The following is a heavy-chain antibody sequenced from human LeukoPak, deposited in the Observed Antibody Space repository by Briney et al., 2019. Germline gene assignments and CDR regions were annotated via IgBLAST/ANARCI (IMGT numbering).Heavy chain of an antibody. J-gene: IGHJ4*02. CDR3: AVSASYGDPVRY. Sequence: QPGRSLRLSCAASGFTFSSYGMHWVRQAPGKGLEWVAVIWYDGSNKYYADSVKGRFTISRDNSKNTLYLQMNSLRAEDTAVYYCAVSASYGDPVRYWGQGTLVTASS. CDR1: GFTFSSYG. V-gene: IGHV3-33*01. D-gene: IGHD4-17*01. CDR2: IWYDGSNK.